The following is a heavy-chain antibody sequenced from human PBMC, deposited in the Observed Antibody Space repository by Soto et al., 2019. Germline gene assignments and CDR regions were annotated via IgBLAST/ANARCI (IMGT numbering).Heavy chain of an antibody. D-gene: IGHD5-12*01. J-gene: IGHJ4*02. CDR1: GGSLSSGF. CDR2: IHYSGST. CDR3: TVGGGWLTDY. Sequence: QVQLQESGPGLVKPSETLSLTCSVSGGSLSSGFWGWFRQPPGKGLEWIGFIHYSGSTTYNPSLPRRLTISLDTSKNHFSPRLSSVTAADTALYYCTVGGGWLTDYWGQGTLVTVSS. V-gene: IGHV4-59*01.